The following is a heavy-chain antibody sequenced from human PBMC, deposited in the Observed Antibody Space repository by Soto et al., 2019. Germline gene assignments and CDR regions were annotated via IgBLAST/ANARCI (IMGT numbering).Heavy chain of an antibody. J-gene: IGHJ4*02. CDR3: VHHGGVPYYHDF. Sequence: SETLSLTCAVSGGSLSSSSWWSWVRQPPGKTLEWLGEIFYSGSTKYNPSLNSRVTISADQSKNDFSLRLSSVTAADTAVYYCVHHGGVPYYHDFWGQGMLVT. CDR1: GGSLSSSSW. D-gene: IGHD2-8*01. V-gene: IGHV4-4*02. CDR2: IFYSGST.